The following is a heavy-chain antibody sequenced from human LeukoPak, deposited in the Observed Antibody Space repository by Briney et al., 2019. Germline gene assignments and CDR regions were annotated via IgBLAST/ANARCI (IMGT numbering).Heavy chain of an antibody. CDR1: GGSISSYY. V-gene: IGHV4-4*07. D-gene: IGHD2-2*02. CDR2: IYTSGST. CDR3: ARETQTEGYCGSTSCYMAHYYYYYMDV. J-gene: IGHJ6*03. Sequence: SETLSLTCTVSGGSISSYYWSWIRQPAGKGLEWIGRIYTSGSTNYNPSLRSRVTMSVDTSKNQFSLKLSSVTAADTAVYYCARETQTEGYCGSTSCYMAHYYYYYMDVWGKGTTVTVSS.